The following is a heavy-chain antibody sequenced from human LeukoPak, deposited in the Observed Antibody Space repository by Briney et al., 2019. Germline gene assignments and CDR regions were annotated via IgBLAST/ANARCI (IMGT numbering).Heavy chain of an antibody. J-gene: IGHJ4*02. CDR1: GFTVSSNY. CDR2: IKQDGSEK. CDR3: ARGGRYAYFLDY. V-gene: IGHV3-7*01. D-gene: IGHD3-16*01. Sequence: GGSLRLSCAASGFTVSSNYMSWVRQAPGKGLEWVANIKQDGSEKYYVDSVKGRFTISRDNAKNTVYVHMNSLRDEDTAVYYCARGGRYAYFLDYWGQGTLVTVSS.